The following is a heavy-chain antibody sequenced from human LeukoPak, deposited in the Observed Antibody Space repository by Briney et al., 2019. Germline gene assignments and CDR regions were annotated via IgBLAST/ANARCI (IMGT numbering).Heavy chain of an antibody. Sequence: GGSLRLSCAASGFTFSIYGMGWVRQAPGKGLEWVSSISTSSSYIYYADSVKGRFTISRDNARNSLSLQVSRLRAEDTAVYYCVKSSTNYGGWFDSWGQGTLVTVSS. D-gene: IGHD4/OR15-4a*01. J-gene: IGHJ5*01. CDR1: GFTFSIYG. CDR2: ISTSSSYI. V-gene: IGHV3-21*01. CDR3: VKSSTNYGGWFDS.